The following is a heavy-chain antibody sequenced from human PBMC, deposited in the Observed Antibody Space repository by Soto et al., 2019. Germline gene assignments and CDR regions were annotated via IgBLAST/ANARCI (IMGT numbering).Heavy chain of an antibody. D-gene: IGHD3-3*01. V-gene: IGHV1-2*04. CDR3: ARDHVLFISDFWSGSGDYYYYGMDV. Sequence: ASVKVSCKASGYTFTGYYMHWVRQAPGQGLEWMGWINPNSGGTDYAQKFQGWVTMTRDTSISTAYMELSRLRSDDTAVYYCARDHVLFISDFWSGSGDYYYYGMDVWGQGTTVTVSS. J-gene: IGHJ6*02. CDR1: GYTFTGYY. CDR2: INPNSGGT.